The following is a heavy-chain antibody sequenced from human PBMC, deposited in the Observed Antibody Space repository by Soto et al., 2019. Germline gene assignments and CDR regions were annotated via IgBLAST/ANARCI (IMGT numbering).Heavy chain of an antibody. D-gene: IGHD1-1*01. Sequence: VQLVQSGAEVKKPGSSVKLSCKASGGTFIRYTISWVRQAPGQGHEWMGGIIPIFGTANYAQKFQGRVAIIADESTSAAYMELRSLRSEDTAVYYCALWGFRDGNNSKYNYSGMDVWGQGTTVTVSS. CDR1: GGTFIRYT. J-gene: IGHJ6*02. CDR3: ALWGFRDGNNSKYNYSGMDV. V-gene: IGHV1-69*01. CDR2: IIPIFGTA.